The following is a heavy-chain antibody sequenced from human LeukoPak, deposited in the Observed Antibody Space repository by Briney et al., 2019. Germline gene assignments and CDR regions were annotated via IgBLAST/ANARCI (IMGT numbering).Heavy chain of an antibody. CDR3: ARVKVQWLVRGWFDP. V-gene: IGHV1-18*01. CDR1: GYTFTSYP. J-gene: IGHJ5*02. Sequence: ASVKVSCKASGYTFTSYPISWVRQAPGQGLEWMGWITTYNGNTNYAQKLQGRVTMTTDTSTSTAYMDLRGLRSDDTAVYYCARVKVQWLVRGWFDPWGQGTLVTVSS. D-gene: IGHD6-19*01. CDR2: ITTYNGNT.